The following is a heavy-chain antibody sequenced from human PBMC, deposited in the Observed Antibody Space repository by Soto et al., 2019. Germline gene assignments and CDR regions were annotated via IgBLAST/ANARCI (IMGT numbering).Heavy chain of an antibody. CDR1: GGSTSSHY. CDR3: AKHGYGRWKMDV. Sequence: SETLSLTCTVSGGSTSSHYWSWIRQPPGKGLEWIGHIYNSGTTNYNPSLKSRVTISVDTSKNQFSLKLSSVTAADTAVYYCAKHGYGRWKMDVWGKGTTVTVSS. V-gene: IGHV4-59*08. CDR2: IYNSGTT. D-gene: IGHD2-15*01. J-gene: IGHJ6*04.